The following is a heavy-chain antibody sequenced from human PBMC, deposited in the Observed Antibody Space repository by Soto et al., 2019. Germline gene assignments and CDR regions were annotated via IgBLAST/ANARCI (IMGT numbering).Heavy chain of an antibody. D-gene: IGHD3-22*01. CDR1: GFTFGDYA. CDR2: IRSKAYGGTT. V-gene: IGHV3-49*03. CDR3: TPSYYYDSSGYQFSNWFDP. J-gene: IGHJ5*02. Sequence: GGSLRLSCTASGFTFGDYAMSWFRQAPGKGLERVGFIRSKAYGGTTEYAASVKGRFTISRDDSKSIAYLQMNSLKTEDTAVYYCTPSYYYDSSGYQFSNWFDPWGQGTLVTVS.